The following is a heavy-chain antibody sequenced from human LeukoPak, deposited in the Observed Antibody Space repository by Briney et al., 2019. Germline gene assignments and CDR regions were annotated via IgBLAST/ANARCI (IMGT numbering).Heavy chain of an antibody. J-gene: IGHJ5*02. CDR3: AKDLGPSGAAWFDP. CDR2: ISGGGGST. Sequence: GGSLRLSCAASGFTFDDYAMHWVRQAPGKGLEWVSLISGGGGSTYYAESVKGRFTVSRDNNKNSLYLQLNSLRTEDTAFYYCAKDLGPSGAAWFDPWGQGTLVTVSS. CDR1: GFTFDDYA. D-gene: IGHD2-15*01. V-gene: IGHV3-43*02.